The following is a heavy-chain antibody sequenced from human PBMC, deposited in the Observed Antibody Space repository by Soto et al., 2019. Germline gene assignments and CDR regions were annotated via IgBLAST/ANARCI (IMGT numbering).Heavy chain of an antibody. CDR2: INPNSGGT. CDR3: ATVGGFGELIYYFDY. J-gene: IGHJ4*02. Sequence: ASVKVSCKASGYTFTGYYMHWVRHAPGQGLEWMGWINPNSGGTNYAQKFQGRVSMTRDTSISTAYMELSRLRSDDTAVYYCATVGGFGELIYYFDYWGQGTLVTVSS. CDR1: GYTFTGYY. D-gene: IGHD3-10*01. V-gene: IGHV1-2*02.